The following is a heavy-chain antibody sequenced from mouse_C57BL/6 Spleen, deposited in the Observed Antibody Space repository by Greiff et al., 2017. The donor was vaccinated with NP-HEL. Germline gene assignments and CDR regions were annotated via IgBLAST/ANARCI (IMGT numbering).Heavy chain of an antibody. CDR3: ARMGSSYSAMDY. J-gene: IGHJ4*01. Sequence: QVQLQQPGAELVMPGASVKLSCKASGYTFTSYWMHWVKQRPGQGLEWIGEIDPSDSYTNYNQKFKGKSTLTVDKSSSTAYMQLSSLTSEDSAVYYCARMGSSYSAMDYWGQGTSVTVSS. CDR2: IDPSDSYT. CDR1: GYTFTSYW. D-gene: IGHD1-1*01. V-gene: IGHV1-69*01.